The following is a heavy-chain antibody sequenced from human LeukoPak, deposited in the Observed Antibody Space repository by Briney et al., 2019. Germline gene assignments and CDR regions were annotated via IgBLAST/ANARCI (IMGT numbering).Heavy chain of an antibody. CDR1: GLTFSSYW. V-gene: IGHV3-7*01. Sequence: PGGSLRLSCAASGLTFSSYWMSWVRQAPGKGLEWVANIKQDGSEKYYVDSVKGRFTISRDNAKNSLYLQMNSLRAEDTAVYYCARDGAIAAAGNWGQGTLVTVSS. D-gene: IGHD6-13*01. CDR2: IKQDGSEK. J-gene: IGHJ4*02. CDR3: ARDGAIAAAGN.